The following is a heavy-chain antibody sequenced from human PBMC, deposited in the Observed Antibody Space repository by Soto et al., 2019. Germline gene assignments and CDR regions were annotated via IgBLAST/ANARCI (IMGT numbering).Heavy chain of an antibody. V-gene: IGHV1-18*01. Sequence: GASVKVSCKASGYTFTSYGISWVRQAPGQGLEWMGWISAYNGNTNYAQKLQGRVTMTTDTSTSTAYMELRSLRSDDTAVHYCARDAPIVGATRLDYWGQGTLVTVSS. CDR1: GYTFTSYG. J-gene: IGHJ4*02. CDR3: ARDAPIVGATRLDY. CDR2: ISAYNGNT. D-gene: IGHD1-26*01.